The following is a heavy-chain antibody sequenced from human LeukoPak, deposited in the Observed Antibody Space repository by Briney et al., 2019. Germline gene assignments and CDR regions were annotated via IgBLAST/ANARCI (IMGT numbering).Heavy chain of an antibody. Sequence: ASVKLSCKASGYTFTSYDINWVRQATGQRLEWMGGMNPNSGNTGYAQKFPGRVTMTRNTSISTAYMELSSLRSEDTAVYYCARDDAYCTNGVCDFDYWGQGTLVTVSS. CDR3: ARDDAYCTNGVCDFDY. CDR2: MNPNSGNT. CDR1: GYTFTSYD. V-gene: IGHV1-8*01. D-gene: IGHD2-8*01. J-gene: IGHJ4*02.